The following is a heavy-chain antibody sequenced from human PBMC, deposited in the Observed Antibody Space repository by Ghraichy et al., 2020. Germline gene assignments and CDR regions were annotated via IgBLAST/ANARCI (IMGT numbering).Heavy chain of an antibody. CDR1: GGSFSGYY. CDR2: INHSGST. D-gene: IGHD3-9*01. V-gene: IGHV4-34*01. J-gene: IGHJ4*02. Sequence: SETLSLTCAVYGGSFSGYYWSWIRQPPGKGLEWIGEINHSGSTNYNPSLKSRVTISVDTSKDPFSLKLCSVTAADTAVYFCARGRHFDWLSQPYFDYWGQGTLVTVSS. CDR3: ARGRHFDWLSQPYFDY.